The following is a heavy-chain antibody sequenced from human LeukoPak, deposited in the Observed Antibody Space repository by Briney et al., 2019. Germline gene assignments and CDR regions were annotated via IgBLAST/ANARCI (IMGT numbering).Heavy chain of an antibody. D-gene: IGHD3-10*01. V-gene: IGHV4-4*07. J-gene: IGHJ4*02. CDR2: INTTGYL. CDR3: ARDRRHSYWADLEW. Sequence: SETLSLTSIVSGDSISTYQWIWIRQTAEKGLEWIGRINTTGYLFYNPALKSRLFMSVDESKSLFSLELTSVSAADTAIYYCARDRRHSYWADLEWWGQGILVTVSS. CDR1: GDSISTYQ.